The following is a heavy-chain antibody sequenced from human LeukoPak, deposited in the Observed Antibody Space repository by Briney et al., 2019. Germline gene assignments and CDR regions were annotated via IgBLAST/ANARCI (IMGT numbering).Heavy chain of an antibody. J-gene: IGHJ4*02. CDR1: GGSISSYY. CDR2: IYTSGSI. CDR3: ARLAGGAAGIV. Sequence: PSETLSLTCTVSGGSISSYYWSWIRQPPGKGLEWIGYIYTSGSINYNPSLKSRVTISVDTSKNQFSLKLSSVTAADTAVYYCARLAGGAAGIVWGRGTLVTVSS. D-gene: IGHD6-13*01. V-gene: IGHV4-4*09.